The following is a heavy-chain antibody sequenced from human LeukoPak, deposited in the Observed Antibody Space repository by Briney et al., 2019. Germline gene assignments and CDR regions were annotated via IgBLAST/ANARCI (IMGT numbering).Heavy chain of an antibody. J-gene: IGHJ6*02. V-gene: IGHV3-7*01. CDR1: GFTFSSYW. Sequence: PGGSLRLSCAASGFTFSSYWMSWVRQAPGKGLEWVANIKQDGSEKYYVDSVKGRFTISRDNAKNSLYLQMNSLRAEDTAVYYCAHVAYGSGYGMDVWGQGTTVTVSS. D-gene: IGHD3-10*01. CDR2: IKQDGSEK. CDR3: AHVAYGSGYGMDV.